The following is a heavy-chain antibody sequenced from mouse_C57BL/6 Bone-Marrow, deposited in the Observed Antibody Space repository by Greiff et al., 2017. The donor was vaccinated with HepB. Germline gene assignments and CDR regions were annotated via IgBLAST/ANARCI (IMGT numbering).Heavy chain of an antibody. V-gene: IGHV1-18*01. CDR3: AREGDWDWFAY. Sequence: VQLQQSGPELVKPGASVKIPCKASGYTFTDYNMDWVKQSHGKSLEWIGDINPNNGGTIYNQKFKGKATLTVDKSSSTAYMELRSLTSEDTAVYYCAREGDWDWFAYWGQGTLVTVSA. J-gene: IGHJ3*01. D-gene: IGHD4-1*01. CDR2: INPNNGGT. CDR1: GYTFTDYN.